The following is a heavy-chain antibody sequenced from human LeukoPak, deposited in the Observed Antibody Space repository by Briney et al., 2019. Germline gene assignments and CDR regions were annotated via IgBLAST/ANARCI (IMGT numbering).Heavy chain of an antibody. CDR1: GVSVTSTTYY. D-gene: IGHD2-15*01. Sequence: SETLSLTCTASGVSVTSTTYYWGWLRQPPGQGLAWGGVVHYNGATYYDPSLKSRVTMSIDTSENQFSLKVTSVTAADTAVYYCARRRVAATAGWFDPWGQGTLVTVSS. J-gene: IGHJ5*02. CDR2: VHYNGAT. CDR3: ARRRVAATAGWFDP. V-gene: IGHV4-39*01.